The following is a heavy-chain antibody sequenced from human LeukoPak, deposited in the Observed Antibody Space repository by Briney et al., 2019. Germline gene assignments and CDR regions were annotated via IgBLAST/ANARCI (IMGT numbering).Heavy chain of an antibody. V-gene: IGHV1-2*02. CDR2: INPNSGGT. Sequence: ASVKVSCKASGGTFSSYAISWVRQAPGQGLEWMGWINPNSGGTNYAQKFQGRVTMTRDTSISTAYMELSRLRSDDTAVYYCARAGRHDILTGYYIHFDYWGQGTLVTVSS. D-gene: IGHD3-9*01. J-gene: IGHJ4*02. CDR1: GGTFSSYA. CDR3: ARAGRHDILTGYYIHFDY.